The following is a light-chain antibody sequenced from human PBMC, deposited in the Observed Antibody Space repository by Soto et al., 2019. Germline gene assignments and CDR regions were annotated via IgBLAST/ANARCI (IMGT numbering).Light chain of an antibody. V-gene: IGKV1-33*01. CDR1: QDIKNY. J-gene: IGKJ4*01. CDR3: QQYENLPLT. CDR2: DAS. Sequence: DLQMTQSPSSLSASLGDSVTIXXQASQDIKNYLNWYQQKSGKAPKLXIYDASDLETGVPSRFSGSGAGTDFTFTINSLQPEDIATYYCQQYENLPLTFGGGTKVDIK.